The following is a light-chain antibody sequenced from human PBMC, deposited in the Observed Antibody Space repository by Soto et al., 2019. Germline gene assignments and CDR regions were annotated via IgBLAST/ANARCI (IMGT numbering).Light chain of an antibody. V-gene: IGLV2-14*01. CDR1: SSDVGGYNY. CDR2: XXX. CDR3: SSYTSSSSWV. J-gene: IGLJ3*02. Sequence: QSALTQPASVSGSPGQSITISCTGTSSDVGGYNYVSWYQQHPGKAPKRMIYXXXXXXXXXXXXXXGSKSGNTASLTISGXXXXXXXXXYCSSYTSSSSWVFGGGTKLTVL.